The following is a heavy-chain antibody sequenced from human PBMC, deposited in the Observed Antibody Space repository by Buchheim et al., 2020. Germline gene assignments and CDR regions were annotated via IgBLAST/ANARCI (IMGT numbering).Heavy chain of an antibody. D-gene: IGHD4/OR15-4a*01. CDR3: ARDEYGPDY. CDR2: IWYAGSNK. J-gene: IGHJ4*02. Sequence: VQLLESEGGLVQPGGSLRLSCAASGFTFSSYAMSWVRQAPGKGLEWVAVIWYAGSNKYYAASVKGRFTIFRENSKNTLYLQMNSLRAEDTAVYYCARDEYGPDYWGQGTL. V-gene: IGHV3-33*08. CDR1: GFTFSSYA.